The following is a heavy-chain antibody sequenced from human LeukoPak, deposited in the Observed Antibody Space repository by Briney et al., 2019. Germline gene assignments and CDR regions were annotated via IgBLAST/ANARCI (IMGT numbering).Heavy chain of an antibody. CDR3: ATNILVRDIINWFDP. CDR1: GYTFTGYY. CDR2: IKPDSGGT. Sequence: EASVTVSCSASGYTFTGYYIHWVRQAPGQGLEWMGWIKPDSGGTRSAQKFQGRVTMTTDTAISTAYMELSSLRYDDTAVYYCATNILVRDIINWFDPWGQGTLVTVSS. J-gene: IGHJ5*02. D-gene: IGHD3-10*01. V-gene: IGHV1-2*02.